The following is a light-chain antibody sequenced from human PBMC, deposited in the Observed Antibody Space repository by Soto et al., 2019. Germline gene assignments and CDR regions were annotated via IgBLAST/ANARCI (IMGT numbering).Light chain of an antibody. CDR1: SSNIENNY. CDR2: DNN. J-gene: IGLJ2*01. V-gene: IGLV1-51*01. CDR3: GTWDSSLSAGV. Sequence: QSVLTQPPSVSAAPRQKVTISCSGSSSNIENNYVSWYQQLPGTAPKLLIYDNNKRPSGIPDRFSGSKSGTSATLGITGLQSGDEADYYCGTWDSSLSAGVFGGGTKVTVL.